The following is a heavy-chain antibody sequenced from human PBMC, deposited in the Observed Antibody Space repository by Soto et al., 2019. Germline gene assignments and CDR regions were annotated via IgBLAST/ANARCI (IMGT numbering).Heavy chain of an antibody. D-gene: IGHD6-19*01. Sequence: ASVKVSCKASGYTFISYYMHWVRQAPGQGLEWMGVISPSGGGTSYAQKFQGRVTMTRDTSTSTVYMELSSLRSEDTAVYYCARARAVAGPDDDFDIWGQGTVVTVSS. J-gene: IGHJ3*02. V-gene: IGHV1-46*01. CDR1: GYTFISYY. CDR2: ISPSGGGT. CDR3: ARARAVAGPDDDFDI.